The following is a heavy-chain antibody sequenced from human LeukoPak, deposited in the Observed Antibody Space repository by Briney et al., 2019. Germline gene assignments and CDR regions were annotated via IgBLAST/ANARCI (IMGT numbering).Heavy chain of an antibody. D-gene: IGHD3-22*01. CDR1: GLTLSNYG. Sequence: GGSLRLSCAASGLTLSNYGMHWVRQAPGKGLEWVALISKDGNNKDYADSVKGRFTISRDNAKNSLYLQMNSLRAEDTAVYYCARSGHYFDYAFDIWGQGTRVTVSS. J-gene: IGHJ3*02. CDR3: ARSGHYFDYAFDI. CDR2: ISKDGNNK. V-gene: IGHV3-30*03.